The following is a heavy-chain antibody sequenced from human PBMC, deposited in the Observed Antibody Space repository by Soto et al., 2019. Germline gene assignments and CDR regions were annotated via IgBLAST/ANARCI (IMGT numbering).Heavy chain of an antibody. J-gene: IGHJ6*02. V-gene: IGHV3-33*01. CDR3: ARDQSDSYYYYGMDV. CDR2: IWYDGSNK. Sequence: QVQLVESGGGVVQPGRSLRLSCAASGFTFSSYGMHWVRQAPGKGLEWVAVIWYDGSNKYYADSVKGRFTISRDNSKNTLYLQMNSLRAGDTAVYYCARDQSDSYYYYGMDVWGQGTTVTVSS. CDR1: GFTFSSYG.